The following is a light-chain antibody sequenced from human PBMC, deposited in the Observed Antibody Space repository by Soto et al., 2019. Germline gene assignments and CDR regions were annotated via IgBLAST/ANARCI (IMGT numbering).Light chain of an antibody. CDR2: GAS. J-gene: IGKJ1*01. CDR3: QESRSALWGT. V-gene: IGKV1-39*01. CDR1: QNIYNS. Sequence: DIQMTQSPSSLSASLGDRVTITCRTSQNIYNSLNWYQQKAGRAPAVLIYGASNLQGGVPLRFSGSGSGTDFTLTIIGLQPEDSATYYCQESRSALWGTCGQGTKVEVK.